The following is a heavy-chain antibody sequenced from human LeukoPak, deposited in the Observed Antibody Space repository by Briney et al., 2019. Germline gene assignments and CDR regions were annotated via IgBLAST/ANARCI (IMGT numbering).Heavy chain of an antibody. CDR3: AIDLGSSSSWLGAFDI. CDR1: GFTFSSYN. D-gene: IGHD6-13*01. J-gene: IGHJ3*02. Sequence: GGSLRLSCAASGFTFSSYNMNWVRQAPGKGLEWVSGISWNSGSIGYADSVKGRFTISRDNAKNPLYLQMNSLRAEDTALYYCAIDLGSSSSWLGAFDIWGQGTMVTVSS. CDR2: ISWNSGSI. V-gene: IGHV3-9*01.